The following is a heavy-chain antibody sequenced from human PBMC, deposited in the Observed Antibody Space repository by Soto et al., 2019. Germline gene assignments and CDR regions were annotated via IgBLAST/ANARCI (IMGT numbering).Heavy chain of an antibody. J-gene: IGHJ6*02. Sequence: EVQLVESGGGMVQPGGSLRLSCAASGFTFSNYWMSWVRQAPGKGLEWVANIRQDGSEKYYVDSVKGRFTISRDNAKNSLNLQMNSLRAEDTAVYYCARVLGSEVYDHGMDVWGQGTTVTVSS. CDR2: IRQDGSEK. CDR1: GFTFSNYW. CDR3: ARVLGSEVYDHGMDV. V-gene: IGHV3-7*03. D-gene: IGHD3-16*01.